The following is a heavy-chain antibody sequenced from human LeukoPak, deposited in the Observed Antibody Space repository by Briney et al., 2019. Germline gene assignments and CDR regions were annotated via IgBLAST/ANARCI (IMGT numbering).Heavy chain of an antibody. CDR2: IKQDGSEK. J-gene: IGHJ4*02. CDR1: GFTFSSYA. V-gene: IGHV3-7*01. CDR3: ARRRGAPAGSFDY. D-gene: IGHD6-13*01. Sequence: GESLRLSCAASGFTFSSYAMSWVRQAPGKGLEWVANIKQDGSEKYYVDSVKGRFTISRDNAKNSLYLQMNSLRAEDTAVYYCARRRGAPAGSFDYWGQGTLVTVSS.